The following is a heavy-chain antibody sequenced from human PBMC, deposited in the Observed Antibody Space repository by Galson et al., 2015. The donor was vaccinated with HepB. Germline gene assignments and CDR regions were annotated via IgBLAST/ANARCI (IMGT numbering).Heavy chain of an antibody. J-gene: IGHJ6*02. D-gene: IGHD6-19*01. CDR2: IWSGGSNK. CDR1: GFMFSACC. Sequence: SLRLSCAASGFMFSACCMRWVRRAPGKGLEWVSVIWSGGSNKYYADSVKGRFTVSRDNSKNALYLQMHSLSAEDTAVYYCARKIIGWSTRVYYYFGMDVWGQGTTVTVSS. V-gene: IGHV3-33*01. CDR3: ARKIIGWSTRVYYYFGMDV.